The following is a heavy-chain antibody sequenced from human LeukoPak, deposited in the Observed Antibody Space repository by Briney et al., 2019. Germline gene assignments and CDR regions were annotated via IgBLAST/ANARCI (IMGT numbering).Heavy chain of an antibody. CDR3: ARDLWFGEYNWFDP. V-gene: IGHV4-31*03. Sequence: SETLSLTCTVSGGSISSGGYFWSWVRQHPGKGLECIGYISHSGSTYYNPSLKSRVTISLDTSKDRFSLRLSSVTAADTAVYYCARDLWFGEYNWFDPWGQGTLVTVSS. J-gene: IGHJ5*02. CDR2: ISHSGST. D-gene: IGHD3-10*01. CDR1: GGSISSGGYF.